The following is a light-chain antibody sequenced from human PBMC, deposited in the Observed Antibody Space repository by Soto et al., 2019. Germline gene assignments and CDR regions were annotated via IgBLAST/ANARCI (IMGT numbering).Light chain of an antibody. V-gene: IGKV1-39*01. Sequence: DIQMTQSPSSLSASVGDRVTITCRASQSISNYLNWYQQKPGKAPKLLIFAASNLQSGVPSRFSGSGSGTDFTLTLSSLEPEDFAVYYCQQRAGSSTFGQGTRLEIK. CDR1: QSISNY. CDR2: AAS. J-gene: IGKJ5*01. CDR3: QQRAGSST.